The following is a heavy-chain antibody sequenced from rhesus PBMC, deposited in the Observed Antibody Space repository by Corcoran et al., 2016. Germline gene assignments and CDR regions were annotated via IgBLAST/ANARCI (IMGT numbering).Heavy chain of an antibody. J-gene: IGHJ4*01. CDR1: GGSVSGYW. Sequence: QVQLQQWGEGLVKPSETLSLTCAVYGGSVSGYWWGWIRQPPGKGLEWIGRIRSGGSTNYNPSLKSRVTISIDTSKNQFSLKLSSVTAADTAVYYCARHYSNYYGSDYLDYWGQGVLVTVSS. V-gene: IGHV4-160*01. CDR2: IRSGGST. D-gene: IGHD3-28*01. CDR3: ARHYSNYYGSDYLDY.